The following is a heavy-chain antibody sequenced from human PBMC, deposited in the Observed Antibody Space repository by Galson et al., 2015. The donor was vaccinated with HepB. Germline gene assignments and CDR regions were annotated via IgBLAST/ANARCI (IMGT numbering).Heavy chain of an antibody. J-gene: IGHJ4*02. Sequence: LSLTCTVSGGSISSYYWSWIRQPPGKGLEWIGYIYYSGSTNYNPSLKSRVTISVDTSKNQFSLKLSSVTAADTAVYYCARVNLRFGSSGYSDRDYYFDYWGQGTLVTVSS. CDR1: GGSISSYY. CDR2: IYYSGST. CDR3: ARVNLRFGSSGYSDRDYYFDY. D-gene: IGHD3-22*01. V-gene: IGHV4-59*01.